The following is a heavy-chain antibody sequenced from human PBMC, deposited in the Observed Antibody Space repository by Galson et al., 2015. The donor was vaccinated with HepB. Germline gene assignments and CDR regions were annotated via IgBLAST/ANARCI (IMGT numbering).Heavy chain of an antibody. CDR1: GFSVSTSGVA. J-gene: IGHJ4*02. D-gene: IGHD6-13*01. CDR3: SRTRPDSTSWPFDF. CDR2: IYWDDDK. V-gene: IGHV2-5*02. Sequence: PALVKPTQTLTLTCTFSGFSVSTSGVAVGWIRQPPGKALEWLALIYWDDDKRYSPSLKSRLTITKDTSKNQVVLTMANVDPVDTATYYCSRTRPDSTSWPFDFWGQGTLVTVSS.